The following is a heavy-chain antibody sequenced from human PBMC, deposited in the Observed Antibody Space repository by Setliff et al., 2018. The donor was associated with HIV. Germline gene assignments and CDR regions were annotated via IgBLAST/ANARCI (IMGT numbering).Heavy chain of an antibody. Sequence: SGPTLVNPTQPLTLTCTFSGLSLSTSGVGVGWIRQSPGKALEWLAFIYWNNNKHYSTSLKSRLTVTKDTSKNRVVFTMTNMDPVDTATYYCAYSGRQLRGPYFDFWGQGTLVTVSS. CDR3: AYSGRQLRGPYFDF. J-gene: IGHJ4*02. CDR2: IYWNNNK. V-gene: IGHV2-5*01. D-gene: IGHD1-1*01. CDR1: GLSLSTSGVG.